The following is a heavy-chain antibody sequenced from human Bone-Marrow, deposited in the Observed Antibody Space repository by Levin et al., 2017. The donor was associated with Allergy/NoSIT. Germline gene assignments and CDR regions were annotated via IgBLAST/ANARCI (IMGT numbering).Heavy chain of an antibody. CDR1: GFTFSNCT. Sequence: GGSLRLSCAASGFTFSNCTMNWVRQAPGKGLEWVSSILSSGSHMFYADSVKGRFTISRDNAQNSLYLQMNSLRAEDTAVYYCARDPGPYYENHWGQGTLVTVSS. V-gene: IGHV3-21*01. CDR2: ILSSGSHM. D-gene: IGHD3-3*01. J-gene: IGHJ5*02. CDR3: ARDPGPYYENH.